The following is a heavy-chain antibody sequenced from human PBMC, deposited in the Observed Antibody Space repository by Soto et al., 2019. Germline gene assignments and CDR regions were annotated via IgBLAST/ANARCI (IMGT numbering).Heavy chain of an antibody. D-gene: IGHD3-22*01. Sequence: SETLSLTCTVSGGSISSYYWSWIRQPPGKGLEWIGYIYYSGSTNYNPSLKSRVTISVDTSKNQFSLKLSSVTAADTAVYYCARSIREGGYPKSDAFDIWGQGTMVTVSS. CDR3: ARSIREGGYPKSDAFDI. J-gene: IGHJ3*02. CDR2: IYYSGST. V-gene: IGHV4-59*01. CDR1: GGSISSYY.